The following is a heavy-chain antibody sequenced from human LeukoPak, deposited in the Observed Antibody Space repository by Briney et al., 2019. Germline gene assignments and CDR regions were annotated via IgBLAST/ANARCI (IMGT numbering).Heavy chain of an antibody. J-gene: IGHJ5*02. CDR2: IYYSGST. Sequence: PSETLSLTCTVSGGSISSGDYYWSWIRQPPGKGLEWIGYIYYSGSTYYNPSLKSRVTISVDTSKNQFSLKLSSVTAADTAVYYCARASWNWWFDPWGQGTLVTVSS. D-gene: IGHD1-7*01. CDR1: GGSISSGDYY. CDR3: ARASWNWWFDP. V-gene: IGHV4-30-4*08.